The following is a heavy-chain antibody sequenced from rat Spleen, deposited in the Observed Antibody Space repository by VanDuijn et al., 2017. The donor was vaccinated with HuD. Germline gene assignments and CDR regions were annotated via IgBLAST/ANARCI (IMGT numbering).Heavy chain of an antibody. CDR1: GFIFSNYG. Sequence: EVQLVESGGGAVQPGRSMKLSCAASGFIFSNYGMHWIRQAPKKGLEWIAMIYYDGSKMYYADTVKGRFTISRDNAKNTLYLERNSLRSEDTAMYYCAPTIGGYSDWGQGVMVTVSS. V-gene: IGHV5-54*01. J-gene: IGHJ2*01. CDR3: APTIGGYSD. CDR2: IYYDGSKM. D-gene: IGHD1-11*01.